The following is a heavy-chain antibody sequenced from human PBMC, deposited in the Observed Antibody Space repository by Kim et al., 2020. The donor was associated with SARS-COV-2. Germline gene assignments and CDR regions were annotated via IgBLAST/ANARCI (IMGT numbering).Heavy chain of an antibody. CDR2: ISVYNGNT. J-gene: IGHJ6*03. CDR3: ARTRITIFGVVNYKDV. Sequence: ASVKVSCKASGYTFTSYGISWVRQAPGQGLEWMGWISVYNGNTNYAQKLQGRVTMTTDTSTSTAYMELRSLRSDDTAVYYCARTRITIFGVVNYKDVWGKGTTVTVSS. D-gene: IGHD3-3*01. V-gene: IGHV1-18*01. CDR1: GYTFTSYG.